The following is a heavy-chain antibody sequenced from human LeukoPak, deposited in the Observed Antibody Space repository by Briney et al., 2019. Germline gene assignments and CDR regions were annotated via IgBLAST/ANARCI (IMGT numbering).Heavy chain of an antibody. J-gene: IGHJ3*01. D-gene: IGHD6-13*01. Sequence: GGSLRLSCAASGFTFSTYGMHWVRQAPGKGLEWVAVIWNDGSNKYYADSVKGRFTISIDNSKSTLYLQMNSLRVEDTAVYYCTGRGLYSSSWWAFDVWGQGTVVTVSS. CDR3: TGRGLYSSSWWAFDV. V-gene: IGHV3-33*01. CDR1: GFTFSTYG. CDR2: IWNDGSNK.